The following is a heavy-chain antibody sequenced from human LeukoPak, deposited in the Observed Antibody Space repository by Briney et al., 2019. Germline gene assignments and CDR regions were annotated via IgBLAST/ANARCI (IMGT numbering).Heavy chain of an antibody. D-gene: IGHD3-22*01. CDR2: INPSGGST. CDR3: ARRLSSDYADY. V-gene: IGHV1-46*01. CDR1: GYTFTSYC. J-gene: IGHJ4*02. Sequence: GASVKVSCKASGYTFTSYCIHWVRQAPGQGLEWMGIINPSGGSTTYSQKFQGRVTMTRDTSTSTVYIDLSSLRSEDTAVYYCARRLSSDYADYWGQGTLVTVSS.